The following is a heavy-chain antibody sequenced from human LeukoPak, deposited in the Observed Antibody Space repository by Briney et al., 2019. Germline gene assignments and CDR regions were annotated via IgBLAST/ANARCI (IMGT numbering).Heavy chain of an antibody. V-gene: IGHV3-33*01. D-gene: IGHD3-22*01. CDR3: AREAVKDFDY. J-gene: IGHJ4*02. Sequence: GGSLRLSCAACGFTFSSYSMHWVRQAPGKGLEGVAVIWYDGSTKYYADSVKGRFTISRDNSKNTLYLQMNSLRAEDTTMYYCAREAVKDFDYWGQGTLVTGSS. CDR2: IWYDGSTK. CDR1: GFTFSSYS.